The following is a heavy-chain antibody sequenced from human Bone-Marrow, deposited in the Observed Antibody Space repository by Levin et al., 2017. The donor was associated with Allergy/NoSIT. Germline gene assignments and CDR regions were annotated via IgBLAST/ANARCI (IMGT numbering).Heavy chain of an antibody. Sequence: GGSLRLSCSASGFTFDTYLMSWVRQAPGRGLEWVSLISGSGGTTFYADSVKGRFIISRDNSKNTVHLQMNSLRAEDTAVYYCAKVRDYIWGSFDYWGQGSLVTVSS. D-gene: IGHD3-16*01. CDR2: ISGSGGTT. V-gene: IGHV3-23*01. J-gene: IGHJ4*02. CDR3: AKVRDYIWGSFDY. CDR1: GFTFDTYL.